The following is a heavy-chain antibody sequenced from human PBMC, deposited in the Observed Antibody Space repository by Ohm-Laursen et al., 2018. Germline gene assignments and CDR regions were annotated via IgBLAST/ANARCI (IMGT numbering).Heavy chain of an antibody. V-gene: IGHV3-48*03. Sequence: SLRLSCAASGFIFSNYEMNWVRQAPGKGLEWVSYISNSGSMIYYAESVKGRFTISRDNAKNSLFLQLNALRAEDTAVYYCAAGSGWLIDYWGQGTLVTVSS. D-gene: IGHD6-19*01. J-gene: IGHJ4*02. CDR1: GFIFSNYE. CDR2: ISNSGSMI. CDR3: AAGSGWLIDY.